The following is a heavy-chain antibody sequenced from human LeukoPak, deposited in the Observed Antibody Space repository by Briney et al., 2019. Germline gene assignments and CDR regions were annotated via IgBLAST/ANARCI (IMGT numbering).Heavy chain of an antibody. CDR1: GFTFSSYW. V-gene: IGHV3-7*03. J-gene: IGHJ4*02. Sequence: GGSLRLSCAASGFTFSSYWMSWVRQAPGKGLEWVANIKQDGSEKYYVDSVKGRFTISGDNAKNSLYLQMNSLRAEDTAVYYCARPPIAAAGTGDYWGQGTLVTVSS. CDR3: ARPPIAAAGTGDY. D-gene: IGHD6-13*01. CDR2: IKQDGSEK.